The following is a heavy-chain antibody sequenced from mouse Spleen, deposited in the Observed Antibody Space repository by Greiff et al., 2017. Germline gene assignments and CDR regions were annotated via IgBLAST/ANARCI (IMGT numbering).Heavy chain of an antibody. Sequence: EVQLQESVAELVRPGASVKLSCTASGFNIKNTYMHWVKQRPEQGLEWNGRIDPANGNTKYAPKFQGKATITADTSSNTAYLQLSSLTSEDTAIYYCARDFITTVVATDYAMDYWGQGTSVTVSS. CDR2: IDPANGNT. V-gene: IGHV14-3*01. CDR1: GFNIKNTY. J-gene: IGHJ4*01. D-gene: IGHD1-1*01. CDR3: ARDFITTVVATDYAMDY.